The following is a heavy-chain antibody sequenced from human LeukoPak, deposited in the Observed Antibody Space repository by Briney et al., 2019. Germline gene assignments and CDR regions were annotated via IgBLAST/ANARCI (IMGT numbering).Heavy chain of an antibody. V-gene: IGHV4-59*01. CDR3: ARDTFWSGYFDY. CDR1: GGSISSYY. Sequence: SETLSLTCTVSGGSISSYYWSWVRQPPGKGLEWIGYIYYSGSTNYNPSLKSRVTISVDTSTDQFSLKLSSVTAADTAVYYCARDTFWSGYFDYWGQGTLVTVSS. D-gene: IGHD3-3*01. J-gene: IGHJ4*02. CDR2: IYYSGST.